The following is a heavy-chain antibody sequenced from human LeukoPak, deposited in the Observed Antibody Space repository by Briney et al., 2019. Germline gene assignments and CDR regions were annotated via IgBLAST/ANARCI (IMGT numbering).Heavy chain of an antibody. CDR1: GGSISSCY. Sequence: SETLSLTCTVSGGSISSCYWNWLRQPPGKGLEWIGYIYYSGSTNYNPSLKSRVTISVDTSKNQFSLKLSSVTAADTAVYYCARGADSSGYYSIFYFDYWGQGTLVTVSS. J-gene: IGHJ4*02. CDR3: ARGADSSGYYSIFYFDY. CDR2: IYYSGST. D-gene: IGHD3-22*01. V-gene: IGHV4-59*01.